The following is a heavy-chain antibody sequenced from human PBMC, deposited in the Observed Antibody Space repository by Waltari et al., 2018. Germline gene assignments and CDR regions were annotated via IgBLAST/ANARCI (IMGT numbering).Heavy chain of an antibody. CDR2: INHSGST. J-gene: IGHJ4*02. Sequence: QVQLQQWGAGLLKPSETLSLTCAFYGGSFSGYYWSWIRQPPGKGLEWIGEINHSGSTNYSPSLNSRVTLSVDTSKNQLSLKLRSVTAADTAVYFCARGVTGEGGYWGQGILVIVSS. CDR1: GGSFSGYY. V-gene: IGHV4-34*01. CDR3: ARGVTGEGGY. D-gene: IGHD1-20*01.